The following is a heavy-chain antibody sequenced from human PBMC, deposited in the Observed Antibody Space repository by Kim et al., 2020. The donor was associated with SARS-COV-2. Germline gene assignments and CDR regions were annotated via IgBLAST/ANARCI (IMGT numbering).Heavy chain of an antibody. Sequence: GGSLRLSCAASGFTFSSYVMNWVRQAPGKGLEWVSTIRGNGDSTYYADSVKGRFTISRDNSKKTVYLQMNSLRAEDTAVYYCTKDWQFDDWGQGTLVTVS. CDR1: GFTFSSYV. J-gene: IGHJ4*02. CDR3: TKDWQFDD. CDR2: IRGNGDST. V-gene: IGHV3-23*01.